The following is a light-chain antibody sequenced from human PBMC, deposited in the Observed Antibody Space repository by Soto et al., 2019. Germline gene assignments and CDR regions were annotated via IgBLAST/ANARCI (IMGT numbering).Light chain of an antibody. CDR1: SGSIASNY. CDR3: QSFDSSDQV. J-gene: IGLJ3*02. Sequence: NFILTQPHSVSESPWKTVTISCTRSSGSIASNYVQWYQQRPGSSPTTVIYEDNQRPSGVPDRFSGSIDSSSNSASLTISGLKTEDEADYYCQSFDSSDQVFGGGTQLTVL. V-gene: IGLV6-57*01. CDR2: EDN.